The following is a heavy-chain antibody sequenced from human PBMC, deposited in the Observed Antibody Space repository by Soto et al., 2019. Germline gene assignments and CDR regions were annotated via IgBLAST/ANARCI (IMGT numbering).Heavy chain of an antibody. CDR1: GFIFSIFE. D-gene: IGHD6-19*01. CDR2: ISTTGNII. Sequence: RGSLTLSWDVSGFIFSIFEMNWVRQAPGKGLEWISYISTTGNIIEYADSVKGRFTISRDNAKNSVYLEMKSLRVEDTAVYYCERESPTLTVADYYWGRGSLVTVSS. CDR3: ERESPTLTVADYY. J-gene: IGHJ4*02. V-gene: IGHV3-48*03.